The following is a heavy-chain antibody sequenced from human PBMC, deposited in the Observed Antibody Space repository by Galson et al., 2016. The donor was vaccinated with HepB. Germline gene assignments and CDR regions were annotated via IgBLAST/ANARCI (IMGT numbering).Heavy chain of an antibody. Sequence: SLRLSCAASGFTVSNNYMRWVRQAPGKGLEWVSLIYSGGSTYYADSVKGRFTISRASSKHTLYLQMNSLRAEDTAVYYCARNRHCSGGSCYGAWGQGTLVTVSS. CDR3: ARNRHCSGGSCYGA. CDR2: IYSGGST. CDR1: GFTVSNNY. V-gene: IGHV3-66*01. D-gene: IGHD2-15*01. J-gene: IGHJ5*02.